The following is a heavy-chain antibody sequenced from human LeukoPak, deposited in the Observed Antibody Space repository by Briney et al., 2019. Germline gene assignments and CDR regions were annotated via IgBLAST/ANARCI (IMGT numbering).Heavy chain of an antibody. CDR1: GGSFSGYY. Sequence: SETLSLTCAVYGGSFSGYYWSWIRQPPGKGLEWIGEINHSGSTNYNPSLKSRVTISVDTSKNQFSLKLSSVTAADTAVYYCAGGRSYYYYMDVWGKGTTVTIS. D-gene: IGHD3-16*01. J-gene: IGHJ6*03. CDR2: INHSGST. CDR3: AGGRSYYYYMDV. V-gene: IGHV4-34*01.